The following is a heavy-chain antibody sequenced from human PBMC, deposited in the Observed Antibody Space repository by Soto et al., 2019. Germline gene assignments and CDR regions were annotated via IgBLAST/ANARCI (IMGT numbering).Heavy chain of an antibody. CDR3: ARDRSVVAATREYYFDY. D-gene: IGHD2-15*01. CDR1: GFTFSSYG. Sequence: ESGGGVVQPGRSLRLSCAASGFTFSSYGMHWVRQAPGKGLEWVAVIWYDGSNKYYADSVKGRFTISRDNSKNTLYLQMNSLRAEDTAVYYCARDRSVVAATREYYFDYWGQGTLVTVSS. J-gene: IGHJ4*02. CDR2: IWYDGSNK. V-gene: IGHV3-33*01.